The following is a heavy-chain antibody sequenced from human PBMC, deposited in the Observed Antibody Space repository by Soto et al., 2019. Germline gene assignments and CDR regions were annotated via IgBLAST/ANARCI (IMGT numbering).Heavy chain of an antibody. Sequence: ESGGGVVQPGRSLRLSCAASGFTFSSYGMHWVRQAPGKGLEWVAVISYDGSNKYYADSVKGRFTISRDNSKNTLYLQMNSLRAEDTAVYYCAKDRITMIGVGPLDYWGQGTLVTVSS. V-gene: IGHV3-30*18. CDR2: ISYDGSNK. D-gene: IGHD3-22*01. CDR1: GFTFSSYG. J-gene: IGHJ4*02. CDR3: AKDRITMIGVGPLDY.